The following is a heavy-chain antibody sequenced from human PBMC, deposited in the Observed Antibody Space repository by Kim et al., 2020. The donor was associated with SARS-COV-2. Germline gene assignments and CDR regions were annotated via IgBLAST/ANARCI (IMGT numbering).Heavy chain of an antibody. CDR3: ARLGETIFGYYMDV. Sequence: SETLSLTCTVSGGSISSYYWSWIRQPPGKGLEWIGYIYYSGSTNYNPSLKSRVTISVDTSKNQFSLKLSSVTAADTAVYYCARLGETIFGYYMDVWGKGTTVTVSS. CDR2: IYYSGST. J-gene: IGHJ6*03. CDR1: GGSISSYY. V-gene: IGHV4-59*01. D-gene: IGHD3-3*01.